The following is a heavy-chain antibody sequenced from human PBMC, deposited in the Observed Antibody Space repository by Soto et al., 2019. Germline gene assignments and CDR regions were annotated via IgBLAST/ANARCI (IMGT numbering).Heavy chain of an antibody. CDR1: EASIGSGSYY. V-gene: IGHV4-31*03. CDR2: IYDSGRT. Sequence: PSETLSLTCTASEASIGSGSYYWSWIRQYPGEGLVWIGHIYDSGRTYYNPSLESRVSISIDTSKNEFSLTLTSVTAADTAVYYCARLTTIITGAFDDWGLGTVVTV. J-gene: IGHJ4*02. D-gene: IGHD7-27*01. CDR3: ARLTTIITGAFDD.